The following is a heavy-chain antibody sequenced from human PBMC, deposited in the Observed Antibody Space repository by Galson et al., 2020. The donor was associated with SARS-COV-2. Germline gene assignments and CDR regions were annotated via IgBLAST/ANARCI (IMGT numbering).Heavy chain of an antibody. CDR2: ISGGGGST. CDR1: GFTFSRYA. J-gene: IGHJ4*02. D-gene: IGHD4-17*01. Sequence: GGSLRLSCAASGFTFSRYALAWVRQAPGKGLEWVSGISGGGGSTYYVDSVKGRFSISRDTSQNTVHLQMSSLRAEDTAVYYCAKDRGNDYGDQLDFWGQGTLVTVSS. V-gene: IGHV3-23*01. CDR3: AKDRGNDYGDQLDF.